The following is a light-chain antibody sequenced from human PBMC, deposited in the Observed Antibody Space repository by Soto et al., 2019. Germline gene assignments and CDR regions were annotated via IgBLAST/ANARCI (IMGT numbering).Light chain of an antibody. CDR3: CSYAGSTTLV. V-gene: IGLV2-23*01. J-gene: IGLJ2*01. CDR2: EGS. CDR1: SSDVGSYNL. Sequence: QSALTQPASVSGSPGQSITISCTGTSSDVGSYNLVSWHQHHPGKAPKLMIYEGSKRPSGVSNRFSGSKSGNTASLTISGLQAEDEADYYCCSYAGSTTLVFGGGTKLTVL.